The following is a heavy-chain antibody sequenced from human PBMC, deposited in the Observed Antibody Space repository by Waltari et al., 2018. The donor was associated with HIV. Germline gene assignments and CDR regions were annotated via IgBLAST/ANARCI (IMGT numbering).Heavy chain of an antibody. Sequence: EVQLVQSGAEVKEPGESLKISCQGSGYNFNIFWIAWVRQVPGKGLEWMGIIFPGDSDTRYSPSFQGQVTISADKSITTAYLQWTTLRASDTAMYYCARGAVRSTLFYFDFWAQGTLVTVSS. CDR1: GYNFNIFW. D-gene: IGHD2-15*01. CDR2: IFPGDSDT. J-gene: IGHJ4*02. CDR3: ARGAVRSTLFYFDF. V-gene: IGHV5-51*03.